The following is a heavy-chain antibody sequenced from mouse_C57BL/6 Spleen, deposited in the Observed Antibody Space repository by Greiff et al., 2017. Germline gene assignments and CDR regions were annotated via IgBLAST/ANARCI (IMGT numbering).Heavy chain of an antibody. CDR1: GYTFTSYG. D-gene: IGHD1-1*01. V-gene: IGHV1-81*01. Sequence: QVQLQQSGAELARPGASVKLSCKASGYTFTSYGISWVKQRPGQGLEWIGEIYPRSGNTYYNEKFKGKATLTADKSSSTAYLELRSLTSEDSAVYFCARGGYYGSSYEAWFAYWGQGTLVTVSA. CDR3: ARGGYYGSSYEAWFAY. CDR2: IYPRSGNT. J-gene: IGHJ3*01.